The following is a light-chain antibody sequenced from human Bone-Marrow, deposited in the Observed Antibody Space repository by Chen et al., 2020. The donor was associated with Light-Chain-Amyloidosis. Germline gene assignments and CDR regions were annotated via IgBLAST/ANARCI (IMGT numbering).Light chain of an antibody. CDR3: QSADSSGTYEVI. Sequence: SSELTQPHSVSVSTGQTARITCSGDDLPTKYAYWYQQKPGQAPVLVIHRDTERPSGISERFSGSSSGTTATLTISGVQAEDEADYHCQSADSSGTYEVIFGGGTKLTVL. V-gene: IGLV3-25*03. J-gene: IGLJ2*01. CDR2: RDT. CDR1: DLPTKY.